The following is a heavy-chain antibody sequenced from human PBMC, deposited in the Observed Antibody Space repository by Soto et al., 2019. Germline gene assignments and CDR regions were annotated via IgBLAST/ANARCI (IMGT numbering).Heavy chain of an antibody. CDR2: INHSGST. J-gene: IGHJ4*02. CDR1: GGSFSGYY. V-gene: IGHV4-34*01. Sequence: PSETLSLTCAVYGGSFSGYYWSWIRQPPGKGLEWIGEINHSGSTNYNPSLKSRVTISVDTSKNQFSLKLSSVTAADTAVYYCARWVVAARVYYFDYWGQGTLVTVSS. D-gene: IGHD2-15*01. CDR3: ARWVVAARVYYFDY.